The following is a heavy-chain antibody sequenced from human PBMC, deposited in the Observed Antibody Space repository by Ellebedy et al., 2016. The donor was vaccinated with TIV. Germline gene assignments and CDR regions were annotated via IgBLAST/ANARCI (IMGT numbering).Heavy chain of an antibody. V-gene: IGHV3-13*01. CDR2: SGSGGDS. D-gene: IGHD1-1*01. CDR1: GFRFSIYD. J-gene: IGHJ4*02. Sequence: GESLKISCVASGFRFSIYDMYWVRQAPGRGLEWVAASGSGGDSYYADSVRGRFTISRDYAKSSLFLQMDSLRADDTAVYYCAQAAQGYAFAWGQGTLVTVSS. CDR3: AQAAQGYAFA.